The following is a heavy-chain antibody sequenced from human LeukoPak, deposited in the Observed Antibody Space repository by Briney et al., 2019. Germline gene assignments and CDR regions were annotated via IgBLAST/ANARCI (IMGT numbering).Heavy chain of an antibody. V-gene: IGHV3-23*01. CDR1: GFTFSSYA. CDR2: ISGSGGST. CDR3: AKDRYFDWLFIDY. D-gene: IGHD3-9*01. Sequence: PGGSLRLSCAASGFTFSSYAMSWVRQAPGKGLEWVSAISGSGGSTYYADSVKGRFTIPRDNSKNTLYLQMNSLRAEDTAVYYCAKDRYFDWLFIDYWGQGTLVTVSS. J-gene: IGHJ4*02.